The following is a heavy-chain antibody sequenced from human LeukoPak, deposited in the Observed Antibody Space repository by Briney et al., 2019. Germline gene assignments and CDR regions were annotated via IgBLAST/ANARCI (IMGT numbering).Heavy chain of an antibody. J-gene: IGHJ6*03. V-gene: IGHV3-30*02. D-gene: IGHD2-2*01. CDR3: AKDENIVVVPAAPWYYYYYMDV. CDR2: IRYDGSNK. CDR1: GFTFSSYG. Sequence: SGGSLRLSCAASGFTFSSYGMHWVRQAPGKGLEWVAFIRYDGSNKYYADSVKGRFTISRDNSKNTLYLQMNSLRAEDTAVYYCAKDENIVVVPAAPWYYYYYMDVWGKGTTVTVFS.